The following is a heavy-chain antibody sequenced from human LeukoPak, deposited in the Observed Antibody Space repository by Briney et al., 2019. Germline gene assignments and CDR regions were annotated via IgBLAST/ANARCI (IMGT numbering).Heavy chain of an antibody. Sequence: GGSLRLSCAASGFTFSSYAMSWVRQAPGKGLEWVSAISGSGGSTYYADSVKGRFTISRDNSKNTLYLQMNSLRAEDTAVYYCAKDRAYYGSGGVFDYWGQGTLVTVSS. J-gene: IGHJ4*02. CDR3: AKDRAYYGSGGVFDY. CDR1: GFTFSSYA. CDR2: ISGSGGST. V-gene: IGHV3-23*01. D-gene: IGHD3-10*01.